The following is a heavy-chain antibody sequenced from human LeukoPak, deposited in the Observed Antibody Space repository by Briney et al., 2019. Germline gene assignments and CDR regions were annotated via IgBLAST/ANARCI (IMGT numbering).Heavy chain of an antibody. CDR3: ARVRNDDWGAFDI. V-gene: IGHV3-48*02. J-gene: IGHJ3*02. D-gene: IGHD1-1*01. Sequence: PGGSLRLSCSASGFTFSSYSMNWVRQAPGKGLESVSYISGNSRTIYNADSVRGRFTSSRDNAKNSLYLQMSSPRDEDTAVYYCARVRNDDWGAFDIWGQGTMVTVSS. CDR1: GFTFSSYS. CDR2: ISGNSRTI.